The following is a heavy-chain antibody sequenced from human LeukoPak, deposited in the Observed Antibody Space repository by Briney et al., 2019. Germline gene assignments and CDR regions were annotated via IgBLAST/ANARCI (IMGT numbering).Heavy chain of an antibody. CDR1: GFTVSSNY. D-gene: IGHD6-13*01. CDR2: IYSGGST. Sequence: PGGSLRLSCAASGFTVSSNYMSWVRQAPGKGLEWVSIIYSGGSTYYADSVKGRFTISRDNAKNSLYLQMSSLRAEDTAVYYCARDYSSSWYYFDYWGQGTLVTVSS. V-gene: IGHV3-66*01. CDR3: ARDYSSSWYYFDY. J-gene: IGHJ4*02.